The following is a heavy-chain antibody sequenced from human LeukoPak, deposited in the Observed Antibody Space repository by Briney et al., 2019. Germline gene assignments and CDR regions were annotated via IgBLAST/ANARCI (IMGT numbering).Heavy chain of an antibody. D-gene: IGHD6-19*01. V-gene: IGHV3-23*01. CDR2: ISGSGGST. CDR1: GFTFSSYA. CDR3: AKKGTVAGTGYFDY. J-gene: IGHJ4*02. Sequence: PRGSLRLSCAASGFTFSSYAMSWVRQAPGKGLERVSGISGSGGSTYYADSVKGRFTISRDNSKNMVYLQMNSLRAEDTAVYYCAKKGTVAGTGYFDYWGQGTRVTVSS.